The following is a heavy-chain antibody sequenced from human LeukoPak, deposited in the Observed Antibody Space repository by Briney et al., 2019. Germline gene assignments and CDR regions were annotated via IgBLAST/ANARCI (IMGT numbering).Heavy chain of an antibody. CDR1: GFTFNNYD. CDR2: ISGGGNST. D-gene: IGHD3-22*01. J-gene: IGHJ4*02. CDR3: TRSGYRHPYHFDS. V-gene: IGHV3-23*01. Sequence: PGGSLRLSCAASGFTFNNYDMTWVRQAPGKGLEWVSFISGGGNSTYYADSVKGRFTISRDNSKNTLSLQMNSLRVEDTAIYYCTRSGYRHPYHFDSWGQGTLVTVSS.